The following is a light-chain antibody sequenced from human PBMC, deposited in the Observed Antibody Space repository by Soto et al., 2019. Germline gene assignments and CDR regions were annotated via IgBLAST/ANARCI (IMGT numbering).Light chain of an antibody. J-gene: IGKJ4*01. V-gene: IGKV1-12*01. CDR1: RGISSW. CDR3: QQASSFPLT. Sequence: DIQMTQSPSSVSASVGDRVTITCRASRGISSWFAWYQQKPGKAPKLLIYSAASVHIAVPSRFSGSGSGTDFTLTISSLQPEDFATYYCQQASSFPLTFGGGTKIEIK. CDR2: SAA.